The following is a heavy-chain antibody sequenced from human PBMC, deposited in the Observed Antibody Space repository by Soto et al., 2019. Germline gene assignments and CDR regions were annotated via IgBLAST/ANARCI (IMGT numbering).Heavy chain of an antibody. Sequence: PGGSLRLSCAASGFTFSSYWMHWVRQAPGKGLVWVSRINSDGSSTSYAGSVKGRFTISRDNAKNTLYLQMNSLRAEDTAVYYCAIARYSGYDFPDWGQGTLVTVSS. CDR1: GFTFSSYW. J-gene: IGHJ4*02. V-gene: IGHV3-74*01. CDR3: AIARYSGYDFPD. D-gene: IGHD5-12*01. CDR2: INSDGSST.